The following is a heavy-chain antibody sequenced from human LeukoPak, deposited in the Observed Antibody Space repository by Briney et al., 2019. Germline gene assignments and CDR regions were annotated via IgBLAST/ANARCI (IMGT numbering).Heavy chain of an antibody. V-gene: IGHV3-30*18. CDR3: ANTHDYGDYGDGFDI. J-gene: IGHJ3*02. D-gene: IGHD4-17*01. Sequence: GGSLRLSCAASGFTFSSYGMHWVRQAPGKGLEWVAVISYDGSNNYYADSVKGRFTISRDNSKNTLYLQMNSLKAEDTAVYYCANTHDYGDYGDGFDIWGQGTMVTVSS. CDR1: GFTFSSYG. CDR2: ISYDGSNN.